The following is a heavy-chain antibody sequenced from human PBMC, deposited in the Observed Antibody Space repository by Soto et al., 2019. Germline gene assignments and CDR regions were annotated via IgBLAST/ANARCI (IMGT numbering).Heavy chain of an antibody. D-gene: IGHD3-3*01. CDR1: GGSISSYA. V-gene: IGHV4-59*01. CDR2: IYSNGNT. CDR3: ARRGGGRYDFWSGYRSQVAEDY. Sequence: PSETLSLTCTVSGGSISSYAWSWIRQPPGKGLEWIAYIYSNGNTNYNPSLESRVTMSVDTSKNHFSLRLSSVTAADTAVYYCARRGGGRYDFWSGYRSQVAEDYWGQGTLVTISS. J-gene: IGHJ4*02.